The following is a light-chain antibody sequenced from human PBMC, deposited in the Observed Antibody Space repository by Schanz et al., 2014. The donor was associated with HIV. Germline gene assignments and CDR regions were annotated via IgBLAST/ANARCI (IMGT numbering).Light chain of an antibody. CDR2: LNSDGSH. Sequence: QLVLTQSPSASASLGASVKLTCTLSSGHSTYAIAWHQQQPGKAPRFLMNLNSDGSHTKGDGIPDRFSGTSSGAERYLTISSLQSEDEADYYCQTWDTGIRVFGGGTKVTVL. J-gene: IGLJ3*02. V-gene: IGLV4-69*02. CDR1: SGHSTYA. CDR3: QTWDTGIRV.